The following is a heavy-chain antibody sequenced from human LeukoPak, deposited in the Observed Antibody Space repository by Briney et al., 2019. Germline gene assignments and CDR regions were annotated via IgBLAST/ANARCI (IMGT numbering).Heavy chain of an antibody. V-gene: IGHV3-21*01. D-gene: IGHD3-10*01. CDR3: ARDRGYYGPPTRGTFDY. J-gene: IGHJ4*02. CDR2: ISSSSSYI. Sequence: GGSLRLSCAASGFTFSSYSMNWVRQAPGKGLEWVSSISSSSSYIYYADSVKGRFTISRDNAKNSLYLQMNSLRAEDTAVYYCARDRGYYGPPTRGTFDYWGRGTLVTVSS. CDR1: GFTFSSYS.